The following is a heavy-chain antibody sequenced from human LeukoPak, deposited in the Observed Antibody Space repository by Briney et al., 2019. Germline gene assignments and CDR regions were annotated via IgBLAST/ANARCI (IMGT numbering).Heavy chain of an antibody. CDR3: ARDSYDYVWGSSNFDY. CDR2: IYTSGST. J-gene: IGHJ4*02. V-gene: IGHV4-61*02. CDR1: GGSISSGSYY. Sequence: SETLSLTCTVSGGSISSGSYYWSWIRQPAGKGLEWIGRIYTSGSTNYNPSLKSRVTISVDTSKNQFSLKLSSVTAADTAVYYCARDSYDYVWGSSNFDYWGQGILVTVSS. D-gene: IGHD3-16*01.